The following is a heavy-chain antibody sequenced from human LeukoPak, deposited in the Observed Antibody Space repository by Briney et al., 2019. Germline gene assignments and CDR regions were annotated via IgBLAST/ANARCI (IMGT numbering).Heavy chain of an antibody. Sequence: PSETLSLTCTVSGGSISSYYWSWIRQPPGKGLEWIGYIYYSGSTNYNPSLKSRVTISVDTSKNQFSLKLSYVTAADTAVYYCARDHDYGSGNWFDPWGQGTLVTVSS. CDR1: GGSISSYY. CDR2: IYYSGST. CDR3: ARDHDYGSGNWFDP. J-gene: IGHJ5*02. D-gene: IGHD3-10*01. V-gene: IGHV4-59*01.